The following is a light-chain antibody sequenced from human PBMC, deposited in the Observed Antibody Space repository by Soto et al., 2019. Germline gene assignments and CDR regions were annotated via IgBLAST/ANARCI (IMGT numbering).Light chain of an antibody. J-gene: IGKJ4*01. CDR1: QSVGSY. Sequence: EIVLTQSPATLSVSPGERATLSCRASQSVGSYLAWYQQKPGQAPRLLIYDASTRATGIPARFSGSGSGRDFTLTINSLEPEDFAVYYCQQRSNWPLTFGGGTKVEIK. CDR2: DAS. V-gene: IGKV3-11*02. CDR3: QQRSNWPLT.